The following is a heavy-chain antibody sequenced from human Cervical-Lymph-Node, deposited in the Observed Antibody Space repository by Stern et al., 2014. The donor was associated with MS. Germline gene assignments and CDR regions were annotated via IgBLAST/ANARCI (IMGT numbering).Heavy chain of an antibody. CDR3: ARVPHYSSWSRHFDY. D-gene: IGHD6-6*01. CDR2: ITPVSGTA. Sequence: DQLVESGAEVKKPGSSGKVSCKASGGSFSNYAVSWVRQAPGQGLEWMGGITPVSGTANYAQKFQGRVTITADESTSTAYMELSSLRSEDTAVYYCARVPHYSSWSRHFDYWGQGTLVTVSS. CDR1: GGSFSNYA. J-gene: IGHJ4*02. V-gene: IGHV1-69*01.